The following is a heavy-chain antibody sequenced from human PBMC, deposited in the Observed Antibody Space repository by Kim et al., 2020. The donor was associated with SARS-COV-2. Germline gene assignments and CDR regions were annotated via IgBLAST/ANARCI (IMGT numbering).Heavy chain of an antibody. Sequence: ASVKVSCKASGYTFTSYYMHWVRQAPGQGLEWMGIINPSGGSTSYAQKFQGRVTMTRDTSTSTVYMELSSLRSEDTAVYYCARDRRIPRQWLAWYYFDYWGQGTLVTVSS. V-gene: IGHV1-46*01. CDR2: INPSGGST. CDR3: ARDRRIPRQWLAWYYFDY. D-gene: IGHD6-19*01. J-gene: IGHJ4*02. CDR1: GYTFTSYY.